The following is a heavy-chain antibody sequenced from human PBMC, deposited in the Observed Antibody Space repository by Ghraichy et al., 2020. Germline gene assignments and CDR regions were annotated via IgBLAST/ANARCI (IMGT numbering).Heavy chain of an antibody. D-gene: IGHD2-8*02. CDR1: GFTFSNFW. V-gene: IGHV3-7*02. J-gene: IGHJ4*02. CDR2: INKDGGAK. CDR3: ATNSYWRFED. Sequence: GESLNISCSASGFTFSNFWMSWVRQAPGKGLEWVANINKDGGAKYYVDSVRGRFTISRDNAKNSLYLQMNSLRAEDTAVYYCATNSYWRFEDWGQGTLVTVSS.